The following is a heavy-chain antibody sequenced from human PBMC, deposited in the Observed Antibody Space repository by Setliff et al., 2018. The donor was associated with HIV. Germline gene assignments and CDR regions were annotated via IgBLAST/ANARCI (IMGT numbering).Heavy chain of an antibody. D-gene: IGHD6-19*01. Sequence: ASVKVSCNASGYTFTSYGISWVRQAPGQGLEWMGWISAYNGNTNYAQKLQGRVTMTTDTSTSTAYMEGRSLRSDDTAVYYCARDRLNVYSSGHPFDIWGQGTMVTVSS. CDR1: GYTFTSYG. CDR2: ISAYNGNT. J-gene: IGHJ3*02. V-gene: IGHV1-18*01. CDR3: ARDRLNVYSSGHPFDI.